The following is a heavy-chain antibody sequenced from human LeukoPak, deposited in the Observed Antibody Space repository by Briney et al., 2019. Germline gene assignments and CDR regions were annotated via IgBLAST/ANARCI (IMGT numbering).Heavy chain of an antibody. CDR1: GYTFTSYA. J-gene: IGHJ4*02. Sequence: ASVKVSCKASGYTFTSYAMNWVRQAPGQGLEWMGIINPSGGSTSYAQKFQGRVTMTRDTSTSTVYMELSSLRSEDTAVYYCARYVSGDCAIDYWGQGTLVTVSS. V-gene: IGHV1-46*01. D-gene: IGHD2-21*02. CDR3: ARYVSGDCAIDY. CDR2: INPSGGST.